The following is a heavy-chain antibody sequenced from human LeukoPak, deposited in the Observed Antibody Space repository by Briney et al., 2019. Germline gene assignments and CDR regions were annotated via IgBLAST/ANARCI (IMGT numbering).Heavy chain of an antibody. D-gene: IGHD6-19*01. V-gene: IGHV3-23*01. J-gene: IGHJ4*02. CDR3: AKDFGSSGWYPFDY. CDR1: GFTFNNYA. CDR2: ISGFGGST. Sequence: GGSLRLSCAASGFTFNNYAMNWVRQAPGKGLEWVSGISGFGGSTYYAPSVKGRFTISRDNSKNTLYVQMNSLRVEDTAVYYCAKDFGSSGWYPFDYWGQGTLVTVSS.